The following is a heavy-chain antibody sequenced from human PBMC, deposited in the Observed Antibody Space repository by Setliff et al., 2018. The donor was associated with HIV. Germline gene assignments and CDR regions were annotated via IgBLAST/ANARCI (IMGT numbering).Heavy chain of an antibody. Sequence: GGSLRLSCAASGFTFYNAWMTWVRQAPGKGLEWVGRIKSKTNGETTDYAAPVKGRFIMSRDDSQNTLYPQMNSLKTEDTAVYFCATALFTSGYFYVRDAFDIWGQGTMVTVSS. V-gene: IGHV3-15*01. CDR3: ATALFTSGYFYVRDAFDI. D-gene: IGHD3-22*01. J-gene: IGHJ3*02. CDR2: IKSKTNGETT. CDR1: GFTFYNAW.